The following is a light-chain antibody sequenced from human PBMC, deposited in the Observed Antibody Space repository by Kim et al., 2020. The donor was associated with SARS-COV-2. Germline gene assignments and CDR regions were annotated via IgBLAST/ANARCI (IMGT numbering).Light chain of an antibody. V-gene: IGLV3-25*03. J-gene: IGLJ2*01. CDR1: ALPKQY. Sequence: PGQTARMTCSGDALPKQYAYWYQQKPGQAPVLVIYKDSERPSGIPERFSGSSSGTTVTLTISGVQAEDEADYYCQSADSSGTYHVVFGGGTQLTVL. CDR2: KDS. CDR3: QSADSSGTYHVV.